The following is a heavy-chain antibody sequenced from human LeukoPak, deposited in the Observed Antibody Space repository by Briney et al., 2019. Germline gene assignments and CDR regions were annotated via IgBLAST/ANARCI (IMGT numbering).Heavy chain of an antibody. CDR1: GFTFSNYW. Sequence: GGSLRLSCAASGFTFSNYWMHWVRQDPGKGLVWVSFINPDGSTTNYADSVKGRFTISRDNAKNALYLQMNSLRDEETAVYYCARRYSSSWFKPFDLWGQGTMVTVSS. CDR2: INPDGSTT. D-gene: IGHD6-13*01. J-gene: IGHJ3*01. V-gene: IGHV3-74*01. CDR3: ARRYSSSWFKPFDL.